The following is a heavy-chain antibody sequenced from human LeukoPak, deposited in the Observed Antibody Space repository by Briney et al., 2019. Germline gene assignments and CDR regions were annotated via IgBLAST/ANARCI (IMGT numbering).Heavy chain of an antibody. D-gene: IGHD6-13*01. V-gene: IGHV3-30*02. CDR1: GFTFSSYG. CDR2: IRYDGSNK. CDR3: AKDLVDLAAAGTLDFDY. J-gene: IGHJ4*02. Sequence: GGSLRLSCAASGFTFSSYGMHWVRQAPGKGLEWVAFIRYDGSNKYYADSAKGRFTISRDNSKNTLYLQMNSLRAEDTAVYYCAKDLVDLAAAGTLDFDYWGQGTLVTVSS.